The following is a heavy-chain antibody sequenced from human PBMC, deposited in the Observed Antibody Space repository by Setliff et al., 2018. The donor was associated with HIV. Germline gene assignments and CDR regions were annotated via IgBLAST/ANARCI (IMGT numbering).Heavy chain of an antibody. V-gene: IGHV3-7*03. Sequence: GGSLRLSCAASRFSFSTSWMTWVRQAPGKGLEWIANINEDGSETYYLDSVRGRFAISRDDDKKSLYLQMNTLRAEDTAVYYCAALSLRTNTVYGILSTRFDPWGRGTLVTVSS. CDR1: RFSFSTSW. CDR2: INEDGSET. J-gene: IGHJ5*02. CDR3: AALSLRTNTVYGILSTRFDP. D-gene: IGHD2-8*01.